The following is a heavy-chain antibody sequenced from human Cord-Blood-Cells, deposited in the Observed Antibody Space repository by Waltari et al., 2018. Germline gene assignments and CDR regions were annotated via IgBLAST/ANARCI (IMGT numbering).Heavy chain of an antibody. V-gene: IGHV4-39*01. CDR3: ARHRPIRITMVRGVRRFDP. CDR1: GGAVSSISYN. D-gene: IGHD3-10*01. CDR2: IYYSGST. Sequence: QRQLRVSGPGVRKPWETLSLACTVSGGAVSSISYNWGWLGQPPGKGLEWIGSIYYSGSTYYNPSLKSRVTISVDTSKNQFSLKLLSVTAADTAVYHCARHRPIRITMVRGVRRFDPWGQGTLVPVSS. J-gene: IGHJ5*02.